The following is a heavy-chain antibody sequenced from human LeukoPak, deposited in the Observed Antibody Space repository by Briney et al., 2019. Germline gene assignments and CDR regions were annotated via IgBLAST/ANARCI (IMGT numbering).Heavy chain of an antibody. V-gene: IGHV3-23*01. CDR2: ISGSGGST. J-gene: IGHJ6*03. CDR3: SKEESNWNCAMDYYYYMDV. D-gene: IGHD1-1*01. CDR1: GFSFSSYA. Sequence: GGSLRLSYAASGFSFSSYALRWVRQAPGKGLAWVAAISGSGGSTYYADSVKGPFPISRGNSKNTLYLQMNRLKAEDHAVLYRSKEESNWNCAMDYYYYMDVWGKGTTVTVSS.